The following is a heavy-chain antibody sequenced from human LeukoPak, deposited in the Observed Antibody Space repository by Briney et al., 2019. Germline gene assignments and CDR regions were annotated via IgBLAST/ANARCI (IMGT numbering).Heavy chain of an antibody. V-gene: IGHV4-39*07. CDR3: ARVPYYYDSSGYYPFGYFDY. J-gene: IGHJ4*02. Sequence: SETLSLTCTVSGGSISSSSYYWGWIRQPPGKGLEWIGSIYHSGSTYYNPSLKSRVTISVDTSKNQFSLKLSSVTAADTAVYYCARVPYYYDSSGYYPFGYFDYWGQGTLVTVSS. D-gene: IGHD3-22*01. CDR2: IYHSGST. CDR1: GGSISSSSYY.